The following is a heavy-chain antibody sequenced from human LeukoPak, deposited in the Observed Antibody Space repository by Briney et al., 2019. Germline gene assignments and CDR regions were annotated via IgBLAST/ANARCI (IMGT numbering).Heavy chain of an antibody. Sequence: ASVKVSCKVSGYTLTELSMHWVRQAPGKGLEWMGGFDPEDGETIYAQKFQGRVTMTEDTSTDTAYMELSSLRSEDTAVYYCATSTAAGTDGLPFDYWGQGTLVTVSS. J-gene: IGHJ4*02. CDR3: ATSTAAGTDGLPFDY. V-gene: IGHV1-24*01. CDR2: FDPEDGET. D-gene: IGHD6-13*01. CDR1: GYTLTELS.